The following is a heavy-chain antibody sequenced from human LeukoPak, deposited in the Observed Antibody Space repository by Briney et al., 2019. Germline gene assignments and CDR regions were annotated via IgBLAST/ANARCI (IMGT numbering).Heavy chain of an antibody. CDR1: GFTFGSYE. CDR3: AREMTTRGMDV. V-gene: IGHV3-48*03. D-gene: IGHD1-1*01. Sequence: GGALRLSCAACGFTFGSYEMNWVRQAPGKGLDWVSYISFIGSVTDYADSVKGRFTISRDNAKNSLYLQMNSLRAEDTAVYYCAREMTTRGMDVWGQGTTVTVSS. CDR2: ISFIGSVT. J-gene: IGHJ6*02.